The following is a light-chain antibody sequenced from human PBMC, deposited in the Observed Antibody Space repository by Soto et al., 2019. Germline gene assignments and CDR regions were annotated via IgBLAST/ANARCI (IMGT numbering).Light chain of an antibody. CDR3: MQGTHRPIT. CDR2: KVS. Sequence: DVVMTQSPLSLPVSLGQPASISCTSSQSLVNTNGVAFLNWFHQRPGQSPRRLIYKVSNRDSGVPARFSGSGSGTHCTLKISRVEAEDVGIYFCMQGTHRPITFGQGTRLEIK. J-gene: IGKJ5*01. V-gene: IGKV2-30*01. CDR1: QSLVNTNGVAF.